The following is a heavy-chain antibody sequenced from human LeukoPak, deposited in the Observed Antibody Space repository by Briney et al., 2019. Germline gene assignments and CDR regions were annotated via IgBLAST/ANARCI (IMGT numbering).Heavy chain of an antibody. CDR2: INHSGST. CDR3: ARGLAVAGSFVEY. CDR1: GGSFSGYY. V-gene: IGHV4-34*01. D-gene: IGHD6-19*01. Sequence: SETLSLTCAVYGGSFSGYYWSWIRQPPGKGLEWIGEINHSGSTNYNPSLKSRVTISVDTSKNQFSLKLSSVTAADTAVYYCARGLAVAGSFVEYWGQGTLVTVSS. J-gene: IGHJ4*02.